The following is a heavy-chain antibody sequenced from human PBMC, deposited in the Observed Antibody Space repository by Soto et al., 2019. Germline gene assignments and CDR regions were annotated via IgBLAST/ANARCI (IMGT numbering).Heavy chain of an antibody. CDR2: IYSNGNS. D-gene: IGHD3-22*01. CDR1: GGSISSGGFY. V-gene: IGHV4-31*03. Sequence: QVQLQESGPGLVKPSQTLSLTRTVSGGSISSGGFYWSWIRQLPGKGLEWIGFIYSNGNSYYNPSLKSRVNISLDTSKNKFSLKISSVTVADTAVYYCARDGRTSGYYLDFWGQGTLVTVSP. J-gene: IGHJ4*02. CDR3: ARDGRTSGYYLDF.